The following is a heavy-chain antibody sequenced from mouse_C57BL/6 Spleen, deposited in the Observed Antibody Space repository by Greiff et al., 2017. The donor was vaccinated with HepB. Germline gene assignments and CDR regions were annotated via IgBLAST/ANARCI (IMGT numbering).Heavy chain of an antibody. Sequence: VQLQQSGAELVMPGASVKLSCKASGYTFTSYWMHWVKQRPGQGLEWIGEIDPSDSYTNYSQKFKGKSTLTVDKSSSTAYMQLSSLTSEDSAVFYCARRGGVYDYDDSLAMDYWGQGTSVTVSS. CDR1: GYTFTSYW. CDR2: IDPSDSYT. D-gene: IGHD2-4*01. CDR3: ARRGGVYDYDDSLAMDY. V-gene: IGHV1-69*01. J-gene: IGHJ4*01.